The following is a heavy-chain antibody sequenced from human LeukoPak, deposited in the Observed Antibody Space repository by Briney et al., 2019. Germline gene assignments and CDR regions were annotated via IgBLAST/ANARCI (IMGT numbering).Heavy chain of an antibody. J-gene: IGHJ4*02. CDR1: GGSFSGYY. Sequence: SETLSLTCAVYGGSFSGYYWSWIRQPPGKGLGWIGEINHSGSTNYNPSLKSRVTISVDTSKNQFSLKLSSVTAADTAVYYRAIVGATKWDYWGQGTLVTVSS. V-gene: IGHV4-34*01. D-gene: IGHD1-26*01. CDR2: INHSGST. CDR3: AIVGATKWDY.